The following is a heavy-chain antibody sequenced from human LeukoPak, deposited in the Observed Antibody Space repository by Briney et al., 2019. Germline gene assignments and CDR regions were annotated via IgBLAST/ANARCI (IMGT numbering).Heavy chain of an antibody. CDR3: ARDREHYFDY. CDR1: GYTFTGYY. D-gene: IGHD1-26*01. CDR2: INHISGCT. Sequence: ASVKVYCKTSGYTFTGYYIHWVRQAPGQGLEWMGWINHISGCTNYAQKFQDRVTMTRATSISTAYMELSRLRSDDTAIYYCARDREHYFDYWGQGTLVTVSS. V-gene: IGHV1-2*02. J-gene: IGHJ4*02.